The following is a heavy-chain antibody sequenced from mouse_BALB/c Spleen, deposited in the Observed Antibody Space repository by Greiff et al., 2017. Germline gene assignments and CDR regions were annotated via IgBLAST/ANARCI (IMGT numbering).Heavy chain of an antibody. Sequence: EVKLMESGPSLVKPSQTLSLTCSVTGDSITSGYWNWIRKFPGNKLEYMGYISYSGSTYYNPSLKSRISITRDTSKNQYYLQLNSVTTEDTATYYCARCENYRYDGFAYWGQGTLVTVSA. CDR2: ISYSGST. V-gene: IGHV3-8*02. CDR1: GDSITSGY. D-gene: IGHD2-14*01. CDR3: ARCENYRYDGFAY. J-gene: IGHJ3*01.